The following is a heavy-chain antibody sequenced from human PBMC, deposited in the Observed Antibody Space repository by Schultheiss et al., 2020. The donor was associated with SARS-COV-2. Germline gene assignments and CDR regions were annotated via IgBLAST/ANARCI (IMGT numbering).Heavy chain of an antibody. CDR1: GFTFSSYS. V-gene: IGHV3-21*01. D-gene: IGHD6-6*01. CDR3: ARSDRYSSSRGDFDY. Sequence: GGSLRLSCAASGFTFSSYSMNWVRQAPGKGLEWVSSISSSSSYIYYADSVKGRFTISRDNAKNSLYLQMNSLRAEDTAVYYCARSDRYSSSRGDFDYWGQGTLVTVSS. J-gene: IGHJ4*02. CDR2: ISSSSSYI.